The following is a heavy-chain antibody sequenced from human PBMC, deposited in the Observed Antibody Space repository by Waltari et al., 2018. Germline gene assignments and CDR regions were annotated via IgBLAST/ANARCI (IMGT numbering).Heavy chain of an antibody. D-gene: IGHD1-26*01. CDR2: MSTSEST. V-gene: IGHV4-4*07. J-gene: IGHJ4*02. Sequence: QVQLQESGPGLVKPSETLSLTCTISGGSISTYRWSWIRQPAGMGLEGIVRMSTSESTRSNPSLKSRVTMSLDTSKNQVSLKLNSVTDADTAVYYCTRGIVGATAADYWGQGTLVTVSS. CDR1: GGSISTYR. CDR3: TRGIVGATAADY.